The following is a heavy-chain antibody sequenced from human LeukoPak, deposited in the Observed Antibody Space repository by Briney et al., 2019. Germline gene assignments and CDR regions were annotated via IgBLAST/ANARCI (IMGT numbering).Heavy chain of an antibody. J-gene: IGHJ4*02. Sequence: GASVKLSCKASGYTFTSYGISWVRQAPGQGLEWMGWISAYNGNTNYAQKLQGRVTMTTDPPTSTAYMELRSLRSDDTAVYYCASVPSRSGYYFDYWGQGTLVTVSS. CDR2: ISAYNGNT. CDR3: ASVPSRSGYYFDY. CDR1: GYTFTSYG. D-gene: IGHD2-2*01. V-gene: IGHV1-18*01.